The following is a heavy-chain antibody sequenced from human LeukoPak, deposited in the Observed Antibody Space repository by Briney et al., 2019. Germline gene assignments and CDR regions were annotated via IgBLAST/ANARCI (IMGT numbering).Heavy chain of an antibody. V-gene: IGHV4-39*01. CDR2: IYYSGST. CDR3: AAMDYGSGSYSVDY. J-gene: IGHJ4*02. D-gene: IGHD3-10*01. CDR1: GGSLSSSSYY. Sequence: SETLSLTCTVSGGSLSSSSYYWGWLRQPPGTGREWIGSIYYSGSTYYNPSLKSRVTISVDTSKNQFSLKLSSVTAADTAVYYCAAMDYGSGSYSVDYWGQGTLVTVSS.